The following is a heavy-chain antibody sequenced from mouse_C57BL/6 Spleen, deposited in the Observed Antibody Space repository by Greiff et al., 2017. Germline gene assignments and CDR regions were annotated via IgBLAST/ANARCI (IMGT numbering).Heavy chain of an antibody. D-gene: IGHD2-2*01. CDR2: ISSGSSTI. Sequence: DVMLVESGGGLVKPGGSLKLSCAASGFTFSDYGMHWVRQAPEKGLEWVAYISSGSSTIYYADTVKGRFTISRDNAKNTLFLQMTSLRSEDTAMYYCATSTMVTTYYFDYWGQGTTLTVSS. CDR3: ATSTMVTTYYFDY. J-gene: IGHJ2*01. CDR1: GFTFSDYG. V-gene: IGHV5-17*01.